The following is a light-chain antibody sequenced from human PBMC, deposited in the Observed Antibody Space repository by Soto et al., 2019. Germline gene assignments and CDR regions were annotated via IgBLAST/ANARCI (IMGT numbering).Light chain of an antibody. J-gene: IGLJ1*01. CDR2: GNS. CDR3: QSDDSGLSGYV. Sequence: QSVLTQPPSVSGAPGQRVTISCTGSSSNIGAGYDVHWYQQLPGTAPKLLIYGNSNRPSGVPDRFSGSKSGTSASLAITGLQAEDEADYYYQSDDSGLSGYVFGTGTKVTVL. CDR1: SSNIGAGYD. V-gene: IGLV1-40*01.